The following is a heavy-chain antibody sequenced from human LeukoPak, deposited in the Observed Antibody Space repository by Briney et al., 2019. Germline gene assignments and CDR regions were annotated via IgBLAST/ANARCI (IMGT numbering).Heavy chain of an antibody. CDR1: GFTFSTYS. CDR3: TRTVYSTTWERWFDP. J-gene: IGHJ5*02. V-gene: IGHV3-48*04. CDR2: ISNTGSPI. Sequence: GGSLRLSCAASGFTFSTYSMNWVRQAPGKGLEWVSYISNTGSPIYYADSVKGRFSISRDNARNSLYLQMNSLRAEDTAVYYCTRTVYSTTWERWFDPWGQGTLVTVSS. D-gene: IGHD6-13*01.